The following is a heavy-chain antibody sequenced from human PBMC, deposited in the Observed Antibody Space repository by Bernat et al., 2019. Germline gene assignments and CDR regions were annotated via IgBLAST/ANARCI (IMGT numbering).Heavy chain of an antibody. V-gene: IGHV4-31*03. CDR2: IYYSGST. D-gene: IGHD3-3*01. J-gene: IGHJ6*02. Sequence: QVQLQESGPGLVKPSQTLSLTCTVSGGSISSGGYYWSWIRQHPGKGLEWIGYIYYSGSTHYNPSLKSRVTISVDTSKNQFSLKLSSVTAADTAVYYCARGGGGSPPTYYDFWSGYFPVPLAPYGGDYYYGMDVWGQGTTVTVSS. CDR1: GGSISSGGYY. CDR3: ARGGGGSPPTYYDFWSGYFPVPLAPYGGDYYYGMDV.